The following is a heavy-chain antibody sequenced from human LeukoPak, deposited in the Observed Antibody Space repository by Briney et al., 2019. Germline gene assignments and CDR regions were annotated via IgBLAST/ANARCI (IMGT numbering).Heavy chain of an antibody. V-gene: IGHV4-59*02. D-gene: IGHD4-17*01. Sequence: SETLSLTCTVSGGSVTSYYWSWIRQPPGKGLEWLGYIYYGGTTNYNPSLKSRVTISVDTSKNQFSLRLSTVTAADTAVYYCAALLRLPNWFDPWGQGTLVPVSS. CDR2: IYYGGTT. CDR3: AALLRLPNWFDP. CDR1: GGSVTSYY. J-gene: IGHJ5*02.